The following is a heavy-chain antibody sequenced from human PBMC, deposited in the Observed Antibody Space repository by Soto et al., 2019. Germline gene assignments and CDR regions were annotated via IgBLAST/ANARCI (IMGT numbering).Heavy chain of an antibody. CDR1: GFTFSSYS. CDR2: ISSSSAYI. J-gene: IGHJ4*02. Sequence: EVQLVESGGDLFKPGGSLRLSCADSGFTFSSYSMNWVRQAPGKGLEWVSAISSSSAYIFYADPVKGRFTVSRDNAKNSLYLQMNSLSADDTAVYYCARGGREITRHLDYWGQGTLVTVSS. CDR3: ARGGREITRHLDY. V-gene: IGHV3-21*01. D-gene: IGHD3-10*01.